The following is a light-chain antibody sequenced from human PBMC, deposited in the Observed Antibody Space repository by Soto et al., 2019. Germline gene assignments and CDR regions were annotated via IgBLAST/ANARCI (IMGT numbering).Light chain of an antibody. CDR1: QSVTIK. J-gene: IGKJ4*01. CDR3: QHRSSWPLT. V-gene: IGKV3-11*01. Sequence: EVVLTQSPATLSLSPGDRATLSCSASQSVTIKLAWYQQRPGQAPRLLIYDASTRATGIPARFSGSGSGTDFTLTISSLEPEDFAVYFCQHRSSWPLTFGGGTKVEI. CDR2: DAS.